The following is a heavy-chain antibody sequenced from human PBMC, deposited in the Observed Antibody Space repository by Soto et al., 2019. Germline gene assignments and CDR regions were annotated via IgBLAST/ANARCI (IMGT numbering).Heavy chain of an antibody. V-gene: IGHV2-5*01. CDR3: AHRPAQLWTTIYFDY. CDR2: IYWNDDK. J-gene: IGHJ4*02. D-gene: IGHD5-18*01. CDR1: GFSLSTSGVG. Sequence: SGPTLVNPTQTLTLTCTFSGFSLSTSGVGVGWIRQPPGKALEWLALIYWNDDKRYSPSLKSRLTITKDTSKNQVALTMTNMDPVDTATYYCAHRPAQLWTTIYFDYWGQGTLVTVSS.